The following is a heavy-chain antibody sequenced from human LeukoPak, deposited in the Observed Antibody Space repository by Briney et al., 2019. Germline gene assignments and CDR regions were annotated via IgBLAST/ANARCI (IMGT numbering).Heavy chain of an antibody. D-gene: IGHD3-22*01. CDR2: INGSGGGT. CDR3: AKDGSGYYPNYFDY. V-gene: IGHV3-23*01. Sequence: GGSPRLSCSASGFTFSYYDMSWVRQAPGKGLEWFSGINGSGGGTYYADSVKGRCTISRDNSKKTLYLQMNSLRAEDTAVYYCAKDGSGYYPNYFDYWGQGTLVTVSS. CDR1: GFTFSYYD. J-gene: IGHJ4*02.